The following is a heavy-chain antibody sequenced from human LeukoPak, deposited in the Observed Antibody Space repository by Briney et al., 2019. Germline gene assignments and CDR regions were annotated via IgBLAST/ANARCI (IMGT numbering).Heavy chain of an antibody. J-gene: IGHJ3*02. D-gene: IGHD5-18*01. CDR1: GGSISSYH. Sequence: PSETLSLTCTVSGGSISSYHWSWIRQPPGKGLEWIGYTHYTGSTSVNPSLKSRVTISVDTSKNQFSLKVSSVTAADTAVYYCARDGDTAMILFAFDIWGQGTMVTVSS. CDR3: ARDGDTAMILFAFDI. V-gene: IGHV4-59*01. CDR2: THYTGST.